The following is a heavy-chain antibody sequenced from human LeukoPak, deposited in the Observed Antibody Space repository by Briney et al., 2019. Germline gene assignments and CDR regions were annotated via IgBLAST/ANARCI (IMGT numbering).Heavy chain of an antibody. J-gene: IGHJ5*02. CDR1: GFTLSTYA. V-gene: IGHV3-23*01. CDR2: ISGNTGST. Sequence: GGSLRLSCTASGFTLSTYAMSWVRQAPGKGLEWVSLISGNTGSTYYADSVKGRFTISRDNSKNTLYLQMNSLRAEDTAVYYCANFERTVAGPYNWFDPWGQGTLVTVSS. D-gene: IGHD6-19*01. CDR3: ANFERTVAGPYNWFDP.